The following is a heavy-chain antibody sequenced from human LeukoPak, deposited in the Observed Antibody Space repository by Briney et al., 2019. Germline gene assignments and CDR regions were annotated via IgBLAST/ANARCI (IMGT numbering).Heavy chain of an antibody. D-gene: IGHD3-22*01. Sequence: SETLSLTCTVSGGSISSSSYYWGWIRQPPGKGLEWIGSIYYSGSTYYNPSLKSRVTISVDTSKNQFSLKLSSVTAADTAVYYCARSMGYDSSGYYGAFDYWGQGTLVTVSS. CDR3: ARSMGYDSSGYYGAFDY. V-gene: IGHV4-39*01. CDR1: GGSISSSSYY. CDR2: IYYSGST. J-gene: IGHJ4*02.